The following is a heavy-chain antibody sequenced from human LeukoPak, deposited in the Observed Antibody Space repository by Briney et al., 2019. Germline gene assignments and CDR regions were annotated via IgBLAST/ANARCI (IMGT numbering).Heavy chain of an antibody. Sequence: PGGSLRLSCAAAGFTFNSYWMHWVRQAPGKGLVWVSRINNDGSNTIYADSVKGRFTISRDNAKNTLYLQKNSLRAEATAVYYCARGYSGSLDWGQGTLVTVSS. D-gene: IGHD1-26*01. CDR2: INNDGSNT. J-gene: IGHJ4*02. V-gene: IGHV3-74*01. CDR1: GFTFNSYW. CDR3: ARGYSGSLD.